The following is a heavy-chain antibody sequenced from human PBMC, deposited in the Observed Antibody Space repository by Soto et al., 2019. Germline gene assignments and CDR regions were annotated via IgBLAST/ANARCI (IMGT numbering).Heavy chain of an antibody. J-gene: IGHJ4*02. D-gene: IGHD1-1*01. Sequence: GASVKVSCKASGYTFTNYYLHWLRQAPGQGLEWVGMINPSARSASYAQKLRGRLTMDRDTSTTTVYMELSRLTSEDTAVYYCARDNSAANGVLDHWGLGTLVTVSS. CDR2: INPSARSA. CDR1: GYTFTNYY. V-gene: IGHV1-46*04. CDR3: ARDNSAANGVLDH.